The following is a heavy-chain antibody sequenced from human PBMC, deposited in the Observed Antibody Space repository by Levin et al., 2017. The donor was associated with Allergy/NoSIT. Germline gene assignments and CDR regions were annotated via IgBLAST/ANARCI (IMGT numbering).Heavy chain of an antibody. V-gene: IGHV3-30*18. CDR1: GFTFSSYG. D-gene: IGHD2-2*01. J-gene: IGHJ6*02. CDR2: ISYDGSNK. Sequence: PGGSLRLSCAASGFTFSSYGMHWVRQAPGKGLEWVAVISYDGSNKYYADSVKGRFTISRDNSKNTLYLQMNSLRAEDTAVYYCAKGDIVVVNGSMDVWGQGTTVTVSS. CDR3: AKGDIVVVNGSMDV.